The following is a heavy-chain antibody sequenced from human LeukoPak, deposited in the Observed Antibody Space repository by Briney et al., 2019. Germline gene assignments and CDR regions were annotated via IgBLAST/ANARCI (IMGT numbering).Heavy chain of an antibody. Sequence: ASVKVSCKASGGTFSSYAISWVRLAPGQGLEWMGRIIPIFGTANYAQKFQGRVTITTDESTSTAYMELSSLRSEDTAVYYCARGIRDYYFDYWGQGTLVTVSS. CDR1: GGTFSSYA. J-gene: IGHJ4*02. CDR2: IIPIFGTA. CDR3: ARGIRDYYFDY. D-gene: IGHD5-18*01. V-gene: IGHV1-69*05.